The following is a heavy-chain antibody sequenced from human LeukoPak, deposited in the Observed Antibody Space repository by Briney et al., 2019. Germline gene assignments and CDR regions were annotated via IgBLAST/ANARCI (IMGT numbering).Heavy chain of an antibody. CDR3: ATELVRRVGAATSVY. D-gene: IGHD1-26*01. Sequence: PGGSLRLSCAVSGFTFSSYGMHWVRQAPGKGLEWVAVISNDGSKKYYVDSVKGRFTVSRDNPKSTLYLQMSSLRVEDTAVYYCATELVRRVGAATSVYWGQGTLVTVSS. J-gene: IGHJ4*02. V-gene: IGHV3-30*03. CDR1: GFTFSSYG. CDR2: ISNDGSKK.